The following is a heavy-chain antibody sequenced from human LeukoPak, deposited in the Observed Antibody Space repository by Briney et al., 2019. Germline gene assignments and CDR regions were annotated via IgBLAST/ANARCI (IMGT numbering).Heavy chain of an antibody. V-gene: IGHV5-51*01. J-gene: IGHJ4*02. CDR1: GSSFTNYW. D-gene: IGHD4-11*01. Sequence: GESLKISCQGSGSSFTNYWIGWVRQMPGKGLEWMGIIYPGDSDTRYRPSFQGQVTISADRSNSTAHLQWSSLKASDTAMYYCARLGGNYRRGYYFDYWGQGTLVTVSS. CDR3: ARLGGNYRRGYYFDY. CDR2: IYPGDSDT.